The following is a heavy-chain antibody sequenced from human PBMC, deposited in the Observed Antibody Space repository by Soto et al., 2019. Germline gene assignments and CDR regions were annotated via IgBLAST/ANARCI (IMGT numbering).Heavy chain of an antibody. CDR3: ARVIAVAGNTHFRMDV. CDR1: GYTFARYG. J-gene: IGHJ6*02. V-gene: IGHV1-18*01. CDR2: ISLYNGNT. D-gene: IGHD6-19*01. Sequence: QVQLVQSGGEVKKPGASVKVSCKGSGYTFARYGVSWVRQAPGQGLEWMGWISLYNGNTNYVRKVQGRLTMTADTSTSTAYMELRSLRSDDTAVYYCARVIAVAGNTHFRMDVWGQGTTVTVSS.